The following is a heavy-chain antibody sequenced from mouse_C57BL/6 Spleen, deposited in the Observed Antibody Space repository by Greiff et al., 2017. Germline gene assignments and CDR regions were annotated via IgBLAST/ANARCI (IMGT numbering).Heavy chain of an antibody. CDR2: INPNYGTT. J-gene: IGHJ3*01. V-gene: IGHV1-39*01. CDR1: GYSFTDYN. Sequence: ASVKISCKASGYSFTDYNMNWVKQSIGKSLEWIGVINPNYGTTSYNQKFKGKATLTVDQASSTAYMQLYSLTSEDSAVYYCANYYGSSYMAWFAYWGQGTLVTVSA. CDR3: ANYYGSSYMAWFAY. D-gene: IGHD1-1*01.